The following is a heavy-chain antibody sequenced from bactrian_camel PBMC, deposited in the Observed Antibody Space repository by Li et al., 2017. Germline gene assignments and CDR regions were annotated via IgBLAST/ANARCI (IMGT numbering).Heavy chain of an antibody. D-gene: IGHD3*01. V-gene: IGHV3S55*01. CDR1: GFTSGTYS. J-gene: IGHJ4*01. CDR3: AAGTKSYVGSWCGRQDHEYDY. Sequence: HVQLVESGGGSVESGGSLRLSCAASGFTSGTYSMGWYRQAPGHDCEPVATIDKAGTTWYANNVKGRFTIFQDSAKNTLYLQMNSLKPEDTATYFCAAGTKSYVGSWCGRQDHEYDYWGQGTQVTVSS. CDR2: IDKAGTT.